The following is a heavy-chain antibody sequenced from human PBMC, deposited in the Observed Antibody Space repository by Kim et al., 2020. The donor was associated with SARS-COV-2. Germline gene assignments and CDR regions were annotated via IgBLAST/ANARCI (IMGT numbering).Heavy chain of an antibody. CDR1: GGSISSGSCY. CDR2: IYTSGNT. Sequence: SETLSLTCTVSGGSISSGSCYWSWHRPPAGKGLEWIGRIYTSGNTNYNPSLKSRVTISADTSKNQFSLKLSSATAAATAVYYCARARGTYGDYINWFDPWGQGTLVTVSS. D-gene: IGHD4-17*01. CDR3: ARARGTYGDYINWFDP. V-gene: IGHV4-61*02. J-gene: IGHJ5*02.